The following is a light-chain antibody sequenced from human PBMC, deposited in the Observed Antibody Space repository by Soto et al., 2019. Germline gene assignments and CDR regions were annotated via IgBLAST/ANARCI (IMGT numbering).Light chain of an antibody. Sequence: IVLTQAAATLSVYQRERATLSCRASQSVSSNLAWYQQKPGQAPRLLIYGASTRATGIPARFSGSGSGTKFTLTISSLQSEDFAVYCCQQYNNWPVTFGQGSKLDIK. CDR3: QQYNNWPVT. V-gene: IGKV3-15*01. J-gene: IGKJ1*01. CDR2: GAS. CDR1: QSVSSN.